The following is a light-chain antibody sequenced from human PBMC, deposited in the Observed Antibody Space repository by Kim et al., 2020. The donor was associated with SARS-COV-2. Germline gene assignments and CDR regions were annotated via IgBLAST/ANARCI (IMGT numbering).Light chain of an antibody. J-gene: IGKJ1*01. Sequence: GDRVTITCRASQEISNNLAWFQLKPGKAPKLLIYAASALQPGVPYRFSGSGSGTDVTLTVTSLQPEDVATYYSQKCDSAPWTFGQGTKVDIK. CDR1: QEISNN. CDR2: AAS. CDR3: QKCDSAPWT. V-gene: IGKV1-27*01.